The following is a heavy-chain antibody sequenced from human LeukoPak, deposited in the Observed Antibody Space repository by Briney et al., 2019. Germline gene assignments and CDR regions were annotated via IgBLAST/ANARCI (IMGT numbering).Heavy chain of an antibody. CDR1: GYTFTSYG. CDR2: ITSYNGNT. Sequence: GASVKVSCKASGYTFTSYGISWVRQAPGQGLEWMGWITSYNGNTNYAQKLQGRVTMTTDTSTSTACMELRSLRSDDTAVYYCARACHLVVVTAEGAFLDPWGQGTLVTISS. J-gene: IGHJ5*02. D-gene: IGHD2-21*02. V-gene: IGHV1-18*01. CDR3: ARACHLVVVTAEGAFLDP.